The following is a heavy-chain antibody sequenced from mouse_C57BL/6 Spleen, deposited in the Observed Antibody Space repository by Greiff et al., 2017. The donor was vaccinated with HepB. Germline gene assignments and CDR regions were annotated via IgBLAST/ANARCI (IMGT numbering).Heavy chain of an antibody. CDR1: GFSLTSYG. Sequence: QVQLKESGPGLVAPSQSLSITCTVSGFSLTSYGVHWVRQPPGKGLEWLVVIWSDGSTTYNSALKSRLSISKDNSKSQVFLKMNSLQTHDTAMYYSSRHATTVVATYWYFDVWGTGTTVTVSS. V-gene: IGHV2-6-1*01. CDR3: SRHATTVVATYWYFDV. CDR2: IWSDGST. J-gene: IGHJ1*03. D-gene: IGHD1-1*01.